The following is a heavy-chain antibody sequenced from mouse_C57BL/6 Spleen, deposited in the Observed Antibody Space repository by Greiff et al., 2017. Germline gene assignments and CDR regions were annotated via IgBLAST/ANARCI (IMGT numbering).Heavy chain of an antibody. CDR2: ISGGGGNT. J-gene: IGHJ4*01. V-gene: IGHV5-9*01. Sequence: EVMLVESGGGLVKPGGSLKLSCAASGFTFSSYTMSWVRQTPEKRLEWVATISGGGGNTYYPDSVKGRFTISRDNAKNTLYLQMSSLRSEDTALYYCARHYGNYDYGMDYWGQGTSVTVSS. CDR3: ARHYGNYDYGMDY. CDR1: GFTFSSYT. D-gene: IGHD2-1*01.